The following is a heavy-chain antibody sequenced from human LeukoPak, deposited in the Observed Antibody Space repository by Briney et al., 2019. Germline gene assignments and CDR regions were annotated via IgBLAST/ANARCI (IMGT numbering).Heavy chain of an antibody. Sequence: TGGSLRLSCAASGFSFSAYWMTWVRQAPGTGLEWVANINTAGSETYYVDPVKGRFSISRDNAKNLVYLQMNSLRAEDTAVYHCARFGYVAAVDVWGQGTPVTVSS. J-gene: IGHJ4*02. CDR3: ARFGYVAAVDV. CDR1: GFSFSAYW. D-gene: IGHD2-15*01. CDR2: INTAGSET. V-gene: IGHV3-7*01.